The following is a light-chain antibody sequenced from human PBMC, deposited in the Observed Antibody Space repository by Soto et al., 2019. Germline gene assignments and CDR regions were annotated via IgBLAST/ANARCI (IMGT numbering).Light chain of an antibody. CDR1: QSISSY. Sequence: DIQMAQSPSSLSASVGDIVTFTCRASQSISSYLSWYQQKPGKAPKLLIYKASSLESGVPLRFSGSGSGTEFTLTISSLQPDDFATYYCQHYNSYAITFGQGTRLEI. V-gene: IGKV1-5*03. J-gene: IGKJ5*01. CDR2: KAS. CDR3: QHYNSYAIT.